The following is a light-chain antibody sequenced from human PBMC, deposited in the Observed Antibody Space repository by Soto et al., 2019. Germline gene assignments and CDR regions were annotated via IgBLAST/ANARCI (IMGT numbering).Light chain of an antibody. CDR2: DAS. V-gene: IGKV3D-20*02. Sequence: EIVLTQSPGTLSLSPGERATLSCRASQSVTSGYLAWYQQQPNQAPRLLIYDASNRATGIPARFSGSGSGTDFTLTISSLEPEDSALYYCQQRSNWITFGQGTRLEIK. J-gene: IGKJ5*01. CDR3: QQRSNWIT. CDR1: QSVTSGY.